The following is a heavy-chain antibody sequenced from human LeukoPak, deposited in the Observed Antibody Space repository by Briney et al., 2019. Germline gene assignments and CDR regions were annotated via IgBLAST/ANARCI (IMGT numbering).Heavy chain of an antibody. CDR1: GLTFGDYA. CDR2: IKSDGST. Sequence: PGGSLRLSCTASGLTFGDYAMSWVRQAPGKGLVWVSRIKSDGSTNYADSVKGRFTISRDNAKNTVSLQMNSLRAEDTGVYYCARAPSEIGGYYPEYFRHWGQGTLVTVSS. V-gene: IGHV3-74*01. D-gene: IGHD3-22*01. J-gene: IGHJ1*01. CDR3: ARAPSEIGGYYPEYFRH.